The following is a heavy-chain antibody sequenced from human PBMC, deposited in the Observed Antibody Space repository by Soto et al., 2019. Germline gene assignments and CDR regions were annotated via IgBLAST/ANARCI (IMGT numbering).Heavy chain of an antibody. D-gene: IGHD2-8*01. CDR1: GGSISSYY. Sequence: PSETLSLTCTVSGGSISSYYWSWIRQPPGKGLEWIGYIYYSGSTNYNPSLKGRATISVDTSKNQFSLKLSSVTAADTAVYYCARERWGGYCTNGVCYSWYFDLWGRGTLVTVSS. CDR3: ARERWGGYCTNGVCYSWYFDL. V-gene: IGHV4-59*01. CDR2: IYYSGST. J-gene: IGHJ2*01.